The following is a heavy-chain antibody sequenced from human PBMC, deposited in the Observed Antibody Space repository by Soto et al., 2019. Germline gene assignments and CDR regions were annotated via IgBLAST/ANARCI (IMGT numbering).Heavy chain of an antibody. D-gene: IGHD3-9*01. V-gene: IGHV4-59*08. Sequence: QVQLQESGPGLVKPSETLSLTCTVSGGSISRYYWSWIRQPPGKGLEWIGYIYYSGSTNYNPSLKSRVTISVDTSKNQFSLKLSSVTAADTAVYYCARVPYYYILTGYPYVGYYYYCMDVWGKGTTVTVSS. J-gene: IGHJ6*03. CDR2: IYYSGST. CDR1: GGSISRYY. CDR3: ARVPYYYILTGYPYVGYYYYCMDV.